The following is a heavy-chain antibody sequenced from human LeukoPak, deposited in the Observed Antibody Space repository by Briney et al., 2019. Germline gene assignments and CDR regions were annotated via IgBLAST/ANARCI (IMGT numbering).Heavy chain of an antibody. CDR1: GFTFSSYA. CDR2: ISGSGGST. Sequence: GGSLRLSCAASGFTFSSYAMSWVRQAPGKGLEWVSGISGSGGSTYYADSVKGRFTISRDNSKNTLYLQMNSLRAEDTAVYYCAKSGSGYDLGSYYWGQGTLVTVSS. V-gene: IGHV3-23*01. CDR3: AKSGSGYDLGSYY. D-gene: IGHD5-12*01. J-gene: IGHJ4*02.